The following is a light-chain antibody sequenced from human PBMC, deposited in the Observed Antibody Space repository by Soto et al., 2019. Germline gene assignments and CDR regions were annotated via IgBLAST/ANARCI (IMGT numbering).Light chain of an antibody. V-gene: IGLV2-8*01. CDR3: TSYAGSNIWV. Sequence: QGVLTQPPSASGSPGQSVTISCTGTSSDVGAYNYVSWYQQYPGKAPKLMNYEVSKRPSGVPDRFSGSKSGKTASLTVSGLQPEDEADYYCTSYAGSNIWVFGGGTKLTVL. CDR2: EVS. J-gene: IGLJ3*02. CDR1: SSDVGAYNY.